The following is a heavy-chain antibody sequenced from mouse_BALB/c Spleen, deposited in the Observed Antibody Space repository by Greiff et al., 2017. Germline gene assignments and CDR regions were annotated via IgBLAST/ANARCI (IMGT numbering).Heavy chain of an antibody. Sequence: VQLQQSGPELVKPGASVKISCKASGYAFSSSWMNWVKQRPGQGLEWIGRIYPGDGDTNYNGKFKGKATLTADKSSSTAYMQLSSLTSVDSAVYFCARDPITTVVAGDAMDYWGQGTSVTVSS. D-gene: IGHD1-1*01. V-gene: IGHV1-82*01. CDR3: ARDPITTVVAGDAMDY. J-gene: IGHJ4*01. CDR2: IYPGDGDT. CDR1: GYAFSSSW.